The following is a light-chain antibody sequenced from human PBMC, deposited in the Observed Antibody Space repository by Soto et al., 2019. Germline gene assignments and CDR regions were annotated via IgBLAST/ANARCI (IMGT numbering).Light chain of an antibody. Sequence: IVMTQSPLSLPVTPGEPAAISCSSSHSLLHTNGFNYLDWYLQKPVQSPQLLIFLGSNRASGVPDRFSGSGSGTDLTLKIPRVEAEDVGVYYCMQWLPTPQTFGQGTKVEI. CDR1: HSLLHTNGFNY. J-gene: IGKJ1*01. CDR3: MQWLPTPQT. V-gene: IGKV2-28*01. CDR2: LGS.